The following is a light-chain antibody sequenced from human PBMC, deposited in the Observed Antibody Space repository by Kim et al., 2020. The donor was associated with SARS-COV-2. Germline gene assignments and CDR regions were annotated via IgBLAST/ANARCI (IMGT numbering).Light chain of an antibody. V-gene: IGLV3-1*01. Sequence: SVSPGQTASITCSGDKLGDKYACWYQQKPGQSPVLVIYQVSKRPSGIPERFSGSNYGNTATLTISGTQAMDEADYYCQAWDSSTAVFGGGTQLTVL. CDR2: QVS. CDR3: QAWDSSTAV. CDR1: KLGDKY. J-gene: IGLJ3*02.